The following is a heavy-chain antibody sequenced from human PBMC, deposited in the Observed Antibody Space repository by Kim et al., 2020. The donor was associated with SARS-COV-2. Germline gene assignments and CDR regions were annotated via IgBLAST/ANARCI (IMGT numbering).Heavy chain of an antibody. Sequence: SETLSLTCTVPDGSISSASYYWGWIRQPPGKGLAWIGSIYYSGSNYYNPSLKSPVTISADTSKNQFSLKLDSVTAADTGVYYCARGTALAQDPYYYAFDV. V-gene: IGHV4-39*01. J-gene: IGHJ6*01. D-gene: IGHD1-1*01. CDR1: DGSISSASYY. CDR2: IYYSGSN. CDR3: ARGTALAQDPYYYAFDV.